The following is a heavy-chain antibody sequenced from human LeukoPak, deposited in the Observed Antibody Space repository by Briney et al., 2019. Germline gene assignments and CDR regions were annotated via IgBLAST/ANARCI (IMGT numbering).Heavy chain of an antibody. V-gene: IGHV1-18*01. Sequence: ASVTVSCTASGYTFTSYGISWVRQAPGQGLEWVGWISAYNGNTNYAQKLQGRVTMTTNTSTSTAYMELRSLRSDDTAVYYCARGVLAAAGTRHPFDPWGQGTLVTVSS. CDR2: ISAYNGNT. J-gene: IGHJ5*02. CDR1: GYTFTSYG. CDR3: ARGVLAAAGTRHPFDP. D-gene: IGHD6-13*01.